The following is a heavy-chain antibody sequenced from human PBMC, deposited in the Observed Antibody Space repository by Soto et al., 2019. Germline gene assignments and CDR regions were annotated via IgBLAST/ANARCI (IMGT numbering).Heavy chain of an antibody. CDR2: INHSGNT. Sequence: PSETLSLTCAVYGGSLNGYYWSWIRQPPGKGLEWIGEINHSGNTNYNPSLKSRVTISVDMSKNQFSLKLSSVTAADTAVYYCARGRKQLVLAYYDYYGMDVWGQGPTVTVSS. CDR3: ARGRKQLVLAYYDYYGMDV. V-gene: IGHV4-34*01. CDR1: GGSLNGYY. D-gene: IGHD6-13*01. J-gene: IGHJ6*02.